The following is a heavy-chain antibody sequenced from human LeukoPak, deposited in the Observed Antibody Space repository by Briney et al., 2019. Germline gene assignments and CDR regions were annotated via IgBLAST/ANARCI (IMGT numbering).Heavy chain of an antibody. V-gene: IGHV4-39*07. CDR3: AREGHDSSGYYSGSFDY. CDR1: GGSISSSSYY. CDR2: IYYSGST. J-gene: IGHJ4*02. Sequence: SETLSLTCTVSGGSISSSSYYWGWIRHPPGKGLEWIGSIYYSGSTYYNPSLKSGVTISVDTSKNQFSLKLSSVTAADTAVYYCAREGHDSSGYYSGSFDYWGQGTLVTVSS. D-gene: IGHD3-22*01.